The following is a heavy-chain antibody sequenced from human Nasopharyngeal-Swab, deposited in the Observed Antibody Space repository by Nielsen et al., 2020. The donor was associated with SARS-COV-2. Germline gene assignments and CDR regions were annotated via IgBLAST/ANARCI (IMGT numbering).Heavy chain of an antibody. CDR3: ARAMGKWLQLGNWFDT. CDR2: ISYDGSNK. D-gene: IGHD5-24*01. Sequence: GESLKISCAASGFTFSSYAMHWVRQAPGKGLEWVAVISYDGSNKYYADSVKGRFTISRDNSKNTLYLQMNSLRAEDTAVYYCARAMGKWLQLGNWFDTWGQGTLVTVSS. CDR1: GFTFSSYA. V-gene: IGHV3-30*04. J-gene: IGHJ5*02.